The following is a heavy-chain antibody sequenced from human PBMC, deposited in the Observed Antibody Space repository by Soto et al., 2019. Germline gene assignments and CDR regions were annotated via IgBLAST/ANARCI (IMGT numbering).Heavy chain of an antibody. CDR3: ATESGSTYGYFDY. CDR2: ISNSGST. Sequence: SETLSLTCTVSGGSVTSDEDYWSWIRHSPGKGLECIGYISNSGSTGYNPSLKTRLSMSVDRSKNQFTLRLTSVTAADTAVYFCATESGSTYGYFDYWGQGTQVTVSS. CDR1: GGSVTSDEDY. J-gene: IGHJ4*02. D-gene: IGHD4-17*01. V-gene: IGHV4-30-4*01.